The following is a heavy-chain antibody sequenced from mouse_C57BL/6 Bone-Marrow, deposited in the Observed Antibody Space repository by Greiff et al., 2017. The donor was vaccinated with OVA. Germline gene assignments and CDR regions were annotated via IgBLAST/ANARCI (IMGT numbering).Heavy chain of an antibody. CDR2: INSDGGST. D-gene: IGHD2-4*01. CDR3: TLYYDYLFAY. J-gene: IGHJ3*01. V-gene: IGHV5-2*03. CDR1: EYEFPSHD. Sequence: EVMLVESGGGLVQPGESLKLSCESNEYEFPSHDMSWVRKTPEKRLELVAAINSDGGSTYYPDTMERRFTISRDNARNTLYLQMSSLKSEDTAMYYCTLYYDYLFAYWGQGTLVTVSA.